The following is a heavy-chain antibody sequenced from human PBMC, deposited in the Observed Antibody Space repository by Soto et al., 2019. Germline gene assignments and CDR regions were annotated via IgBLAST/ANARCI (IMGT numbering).Heavy chain of an antibody. D-gene: IGHD1-1*01. V-gene: IGHV2-5*02. J-gene: IGHJ4*02. CDR3: ARSDSATGTTFGY. CDR2: IYWDDDK. CDR1: GFSLSSSGVG. Sequence: QITLKESGPTQVKPTQTLTLTCTVSGFSLSSSGVGVGWIRQPPGNALVWLALIYWDDDKSYSPSLKTRLTVSRDTSKNLVVLTTTHMDPADTATYFCARSDSATGTTFGYWGQGTLVTVPS.